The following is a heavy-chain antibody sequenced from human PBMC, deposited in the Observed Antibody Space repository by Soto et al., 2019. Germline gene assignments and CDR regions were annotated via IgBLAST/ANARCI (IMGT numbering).Heavy chain of an antibody. CDR3: ARGGGSDSFDY. J-gene: IGHJ4*02. CDR1: GASITYGGYS. V-gene: IGHV4-30-2*01. CDR2: INHLETT. Sequence: SSETLSLTYTVSGASITYGGYSWSWIRQTPGKGLEWIGYINHLETTFYNPSFESRLTLSIDRTKNQFSLNLSSMSAADRAVYFCARGGGSDSFDYWGQGILVTVSS. D-gene: IGHD1-26*01.